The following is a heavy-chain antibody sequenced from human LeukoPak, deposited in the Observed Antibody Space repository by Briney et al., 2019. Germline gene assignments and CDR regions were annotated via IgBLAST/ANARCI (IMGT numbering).Heavy chain of an antibody. CDR3: ARGPVGSSGWYRY. CDR2: IVPIFRTT. J-gene: IGHJ4*02. D-gene: IGHD6-19*01. CDR1: GGTFSTYS. Sequence: SVKVSCKASGGTFSTYSINWVRQAPGQGLEWMGRIVPIFRTTDYAQKFQDTVTITADKSTSTAYMELSSLRSEDTAVYYCARGPVGSSGWYRYWGQGTLVTVSS. V-gene: IGHV1-69*08.